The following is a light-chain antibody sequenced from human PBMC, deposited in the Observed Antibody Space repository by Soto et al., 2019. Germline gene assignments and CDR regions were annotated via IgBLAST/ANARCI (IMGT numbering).Light chain of an antibody. CDR2: AAS. CDR1: QSISGF. CDR3: QQTYSTPT. V-gene: IGKV1-39*01. J-gene: IGKJ3*01. Sequence: DIQMTQSPSSLSASVGDRVTITCRASQSISGFLSWYQQRPGRAPKLLIYAASSLQSGVPSRFSGSGSGTDFTLTISGLQPEDFAPYYCQQTYSTPTFGPGTKVDIK.